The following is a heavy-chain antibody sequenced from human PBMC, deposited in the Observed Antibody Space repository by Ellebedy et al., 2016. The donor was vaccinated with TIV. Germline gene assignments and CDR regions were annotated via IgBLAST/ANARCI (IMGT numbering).Heavy chain of an antibody. D-gene: IGHD2-15*01. Sequence: PGGSLRLSCAASGFTFSTYWMHWVRQAPGKGLVWVSRLNSDGSSTTYADSVKGRFTISRDNAKNTLYLQMNSLRAEDTAVYYCAGNRGGSPWDAFDIWGQGTMVTVSS. V-gene: IGHV3-74*01. CDR3: AGNRGGSPWDAFDI. CDR1: GFTFSTYW. J-gene: IGHJ3*02. CDR2: LNSDGSST.